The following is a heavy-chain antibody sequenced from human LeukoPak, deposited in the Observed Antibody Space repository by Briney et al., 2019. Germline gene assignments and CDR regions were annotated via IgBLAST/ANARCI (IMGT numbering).Heavy chain of an antibody. D-gene: IGHD2-15*01. CDR1: GYTFSSYW. CDR3: ATYKRVAYCGGGNCYSGYFDY. V-gene: IGHV5-51*01. Sequence: GESLKISCKSSGYTFSSYWIGWVRQMPGKGLEWMGIIYPGDSDTRYSPSFQGQVTMSADNSITTAYLQWSSLKASDTAMYYCATYKRVAYCGGGNCYSGYFDYWGQGTLVTVSS. J-gene: IGHJ4*02. CDR2: IYPGDSDT.